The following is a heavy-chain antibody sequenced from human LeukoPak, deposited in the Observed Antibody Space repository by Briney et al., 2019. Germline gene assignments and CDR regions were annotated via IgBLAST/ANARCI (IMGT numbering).Heavy chain of an antibody. CDR3: ARSHASYSSSWYFSYYFDY. Sequence: GGSLRLSCAASGFTFSTYWMHWVRQVPGKGLVWVSRTNSDGSNTRYADSVKGRFTISRDNAKNTLYLQINSLRAEDTAVYYCARSHASYSSSWYFSYYFDYWGQGAQVTVSS. CDR1: GFTFSTYW. J-gene: IGHJ4*02. D-gene: IGHD6-13*01. CDR2: TNSDGSNT. V-gene: IGHV3-74*01.